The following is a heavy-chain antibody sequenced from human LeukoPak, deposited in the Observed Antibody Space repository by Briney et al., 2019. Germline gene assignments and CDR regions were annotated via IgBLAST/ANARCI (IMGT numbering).Heavy chain of an antibody. J-gene: IGHJ5*02. CDR1: GGSISSGGYY. D-gene: IGHD6-13*01. CDR2: IYYSGST. CDR3: ARFRDPYSSSWYAWFDP. Sequence: SQTLSLTCTVSGGSISSGGYYRSWIRQHPGKGLEWIGYIYYSGSTYYNPSLKSRVTISVDTSKNQFSLKLSSVTAADTAVYYCARFRDPYSSSWYAWFDPWGQGTLVTVSS. V-gene: IGHV4-31*03.